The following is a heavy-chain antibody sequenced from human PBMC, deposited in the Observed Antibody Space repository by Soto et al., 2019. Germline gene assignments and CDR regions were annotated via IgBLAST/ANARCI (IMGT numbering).Heavy chain of an antibody. CDR1: GFTFSTYW. J-gene: IGHJ6*02. V-gene: IGHV3-74*01. CDR3: VRRGQLGNSSGAYYYYAMDV. D-gene: IGHD3-16*01. CDR2: INTDGSSA. Sequence: GGSLRLSCAASGFTFSTYWMHWVRQAPGKGLEWVSRINTDGSSALYADSVKGRFTISRDNAKNTLYLQLNSLSPEDSAVYFCVRRGQLGNSSGAYYYYAMDVWGQGTMVTVSS.